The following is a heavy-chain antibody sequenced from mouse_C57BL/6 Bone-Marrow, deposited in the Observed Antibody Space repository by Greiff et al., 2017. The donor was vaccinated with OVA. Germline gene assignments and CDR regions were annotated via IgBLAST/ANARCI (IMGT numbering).Heavy chain of an antibody. D-gene: IGHD1-1*01. Sequence: EVKLVESGGGLVQPGGSLSLSCAASGFTFTDYYMSWVRQPPGKALEWLGFIRNKANGYTTEYSASVKGRFTISRDNSQSILYLQMNALRAEDSATYYCARYLITTVVAPFAYWGQGTTLTVSS. J-gene: IGHJ2*01. CDR1: GFTFTDYY. V-gene: IGHV7-3*01. CDR3: ARYLITTVVAPFAY. CDR2: IRNKANGYTT.